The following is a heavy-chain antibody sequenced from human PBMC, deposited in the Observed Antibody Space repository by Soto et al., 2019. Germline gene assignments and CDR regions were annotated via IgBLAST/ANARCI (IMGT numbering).Heavy chain of an antibody. Sequence: GGSLRLSCAASGFTFSSYAMHWVRQAPGKGLEWVAVISYDGSNKYYADSVKGRFTISRDNSKNTLYLQMNSLRAEDTAVYYCARHGAYYDGSGSYHNWFDPWGQGTLVTVSS. J-gene: IGHJ5*02. D-gene: IGHD3-10*01. V-gene: IGHV3-30*04. CDR2: ISYDGSNK. CDR3: ARHGAYYDGSGSYHNWFDP. CDR1: GFTFSSYA.